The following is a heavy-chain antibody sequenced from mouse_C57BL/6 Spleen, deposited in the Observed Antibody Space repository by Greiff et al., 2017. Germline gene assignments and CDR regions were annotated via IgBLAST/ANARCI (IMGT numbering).Heavy chain of an antibody. V-gene: IGHV1-52*01. CDR1: GYTFTSYW. CDR2: IDPSDSET. Sequence: VQLQQPGAELVRPGSSVKLSCKASGYTFTSYWMHWVKQRPIQGLEWIGNIDPSDSETHSNQKFKDKATLTVDNSSSTAYMQLSSLTSEDSAVYYCARLEVVDYWGQGTSVTVSS. CDR3: ARLEVVDY. J-gene: IGHJ4*01.